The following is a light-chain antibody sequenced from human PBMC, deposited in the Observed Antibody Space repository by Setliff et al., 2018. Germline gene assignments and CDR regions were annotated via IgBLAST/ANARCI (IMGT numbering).Light chain of an antibody. CDR2: EVS. Sequence: QSVLTQPPSASETPGQRVTITCSGTNSNIGANIVNWYQQHPGKAPKLMIYEVSKRPSGVPDRFSGSKSGNTASLTVSGLQAEDEADYYCSSYAGSNNYVFGTGTKVTVL. CDR3: SSYAGSNNYV. J-gene: IGLJ1*01. CDR1: NSNIGANI. V-gene: IGLV2-8*01.